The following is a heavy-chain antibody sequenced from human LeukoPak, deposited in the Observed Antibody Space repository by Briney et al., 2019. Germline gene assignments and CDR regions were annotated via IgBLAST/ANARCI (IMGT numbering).Heavy chain of an antibody. V-gene: IGHV3-23*01. J-gene: IGHJ4*02. CDR3: AKGSPVLEFLSYKWLSGY. CDR2: ISGSGGST. CDR1: GFTFSSYA. Sequence: PGGSLRLSCAASGFTFSSYAMSWVRQAPGKGLEWVSAISGSGGSTYYADSVKGRFTISRDNSKNTLYLQMSSLRAEDTAVYYCAKGSPVLEFLSYKWLSGYWGQGTLVTVSS. D-gene: IGHD3-22*01.